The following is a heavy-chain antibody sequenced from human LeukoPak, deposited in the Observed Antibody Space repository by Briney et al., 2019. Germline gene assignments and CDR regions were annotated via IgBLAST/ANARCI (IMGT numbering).Heavy chain of an antibody. D-gene: IGHD6-6*01. CDR1: GYTLTELS. J-gene: IGHJ4*02. CDR3: ATLDPKTAARPYFSLDY. Sequence: GASVKVSCKVSGYTLTELSMHWVRQAPGKGLEWMGGFDPEDGETIYAQKFQGRVTMTEDTSTDTAYMELSSLRSEDTAVYYCATLDPKTAARPYFSLDYWGQGTLVTVSS. V-gene: IGHV1-24*01. CDR2: FDPEDGET.